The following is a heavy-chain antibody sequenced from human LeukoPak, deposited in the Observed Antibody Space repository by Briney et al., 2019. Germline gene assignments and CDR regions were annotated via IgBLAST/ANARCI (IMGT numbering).Heavy chain of an antibody. J-gene: IGHJ4*02. CDR3: ARARRGSYYPFDY. Sequence: ASVKVSCKASGGTFSSYAISWVRQAPGQGLEWMGRIIPIFGIANYAQKFQGRVTNTADKSTSTAYMELSSLRSEDTAVYYCARARRGSYYPFDYWGQGTLVTVSS. CDR1: GGTFSSYA. D-gene: IGHD1-26*01. CDR2: IIPIFGIA. V-gene: IGHV1-69*04.